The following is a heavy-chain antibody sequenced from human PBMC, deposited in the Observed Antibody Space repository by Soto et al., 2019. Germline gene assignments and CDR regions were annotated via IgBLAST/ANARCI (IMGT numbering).Heavy chain of an antibody. Sequence: GGSLILSCTFSGFAFNNYVINLVRQAPGKGLEWVSSISKSDYTYYSDSVKGRFAISRDNAKSSVSLQMNTLRVEDTAVYYCAREDSIIIPAVSDFWGQGTLVTVSS. D-gene: IGHD2-2*01. V-gene: IGHV3-21*01. CDR3: AREDSIIIPAVSDF. CDR2: ISKSDYT. J-gene: IGHJ4*02. CDR1: GFAFNNYV.